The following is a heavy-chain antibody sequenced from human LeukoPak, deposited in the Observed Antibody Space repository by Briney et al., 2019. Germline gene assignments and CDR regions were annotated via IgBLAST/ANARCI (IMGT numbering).Heavy chain of an antibody. CDR2: INPNSGDT. Sequence: ASVKVSCKASGYTFSDYYMHWVRQAPGQGFEWMGWINPNSGDTNYAQKFQGRVTMTRDTSISTAHMELSRLRSDDTAVYYCARANFLYCSSTTCLFDYWGQGTLVIVSS. CDR3: ARANFLYCSSTTCLFDY. CDR1: GYTFSDYY. J-gene: IGHJ4*02. D-gene: IGHD2-2*01. V-gene: IGHV1-2*02.